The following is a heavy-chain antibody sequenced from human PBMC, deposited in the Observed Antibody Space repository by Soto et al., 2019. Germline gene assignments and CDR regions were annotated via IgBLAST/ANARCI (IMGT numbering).Heavy chain of an antibody. CDR3: ARDLAAAGTPLFDF. CDR2: IYYSGYT. Sequence: PSETLSLTCAVYGGSISSGGYSWSWIRQPPGKGLEWIGYIYYSGYTNYNPSLKSRVTISVYTSEKQFSLKLSSVTAADTAVYYCARDLAAAGTPLFDFWGQGTLVT. V-gene: IGHV4-61*08. CDR1: GGSISSGGYS. J-gene: IGHJ4*02. D-gene: IGHD6-13*01.